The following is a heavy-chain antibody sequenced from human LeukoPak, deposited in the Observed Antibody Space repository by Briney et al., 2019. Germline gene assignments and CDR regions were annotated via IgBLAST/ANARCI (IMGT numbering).Heavy chain of an antibody. CDR1: GFTFSSDW. J-gene: IGHJ4*02. CDR2: IKLDGSEK. Sequence: TGGSLRLSCAASGFTFSSDWMSWVRQAPGKGLEWVATIKLDGSEKYYVDAVKGRCTISRDNYKNTMYLQMNSLRAEDTAVYYCARDIRWLGFDYWGQGILVRVPS. V-gene: IGHV3-7*03. D-gene: IGHD6-19*01. CDR3: ARDIRWLGFDY.